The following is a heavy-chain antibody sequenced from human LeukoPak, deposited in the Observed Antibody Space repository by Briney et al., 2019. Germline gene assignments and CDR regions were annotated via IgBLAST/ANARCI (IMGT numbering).Heavy chain of an antibody. CDR1: GFTFSSYG. Sequence: GGSLRLSCAASGFTFSSYGMEWVRQAPGKGLEWLTVIWYDGSKKYYADSVKGRFTIFRDNSNNMVDLQMNSLRVEDTAVYYCVRAVEVSARGYFDLWGRGTLVTVSS. CDR3: VRAVEVSARGYFDL. V-gene: IGHV3-33*01. CDR2: IWYDGSKK. D-gene: IGHD2-8*01. J-gene: IGHJ2*01.